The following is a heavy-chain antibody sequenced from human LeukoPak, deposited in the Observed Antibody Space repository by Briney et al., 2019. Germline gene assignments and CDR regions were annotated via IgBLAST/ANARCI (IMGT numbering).Heavy chain of an antibody. J-gene: IGHJ4*02. CDR3: AKDRRTYGSGSH. CDR2: ISSDGTNK. D-gene: IGHD3-10*01. V-gene: IGHV3-30-3*01. Sequence: PGRSLRLSCVASGFTFRSYAMHWVRQAPGKGLEWVIVISSDGTNKYYADSVKGRFTVSRDNSKNTLYLQMNSLRAEDTAVYYCAKDRRTYGSGSHWGQGTLVTVSS. CDR1: GFTFRSYA.